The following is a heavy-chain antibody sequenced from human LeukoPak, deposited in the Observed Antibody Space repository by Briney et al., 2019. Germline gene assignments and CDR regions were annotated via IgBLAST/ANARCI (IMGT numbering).Heavy chain of an antibody. CDR3: ARGVRYYGFWSGYPSDY. V-gene: IGHV1-2*02. CDR2: INPNSGGT. J-gene: IGHJ4*02. CDR1: GYTFTGYY. Sequence: GASVKVSCKASGYTFTGYYMHWVRQAPGQGLEWMGWINPNSGGTNYAQKFQGRVTMTRDTSISTAYMELSRLRSDDMAVYYCARGVRYYGFWSGYPSDYWGQGTLVTVSS. D-gene: IGHD3-3*01.